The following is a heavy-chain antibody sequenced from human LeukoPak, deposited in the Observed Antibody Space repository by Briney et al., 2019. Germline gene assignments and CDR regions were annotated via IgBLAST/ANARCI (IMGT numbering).Heavy chain of an antibody. CDR3: ARGHSNTYGQNSDY. V-gene: IGHV4-59*01. CDR1: GDSISSYY. J-gene: IGHJ4*02. D-gene: IGHD5-18*01. Sequence: PSETLSLTCTVSGDSISSYYWSWIRQPPGKTLEWIANIFYTGTTNYSPSLKSRVTISIDTSKNQLSLNLSSVTTADTAVYYCARGHSNTYGQNSDYWGQGTLVTVSS. CDR2: IFYTGTT.